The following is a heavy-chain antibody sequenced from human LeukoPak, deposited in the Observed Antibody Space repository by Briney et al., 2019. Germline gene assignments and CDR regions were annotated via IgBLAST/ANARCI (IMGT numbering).Heavy chain of an antibody. CDR3: TNHWGQFDY. Sequence: PGGSLRLSCAASGFTFSSYAMHWVRQAPGKGLEWLAVIPSDGRDKYHADSVKGRFTISRDNSKYTLYLHMDSLTPDDTAVYYCTNHWGQFDYWGQGALVIVSS. CDR2: IPSDGRDK. V-gene: IGHV3-30*04. D-gene: IGHD3-16*01. J-gene: IGHJ4*02. CDR1: GFTFSSYA.